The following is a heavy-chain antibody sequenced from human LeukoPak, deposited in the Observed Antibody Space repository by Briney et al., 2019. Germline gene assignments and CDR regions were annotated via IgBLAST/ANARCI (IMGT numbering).Heavy chain of an antibody. V-gene: IGHV1-46*01. D-gene: IGHD3-22*01. Sequence: GASVKVSCKASGYAIISHYMHWVRAAPGQGLEWMGTIHPDGDTTTYAQKFQGRVTMTRDTSTSRVYMDLSSLRSEDTAVYYCARVMWDYDSSGYYYYYGMDVWGQGTTVTVSS. CDR3: ARVMWDYDSSGYYYYYGMDV. CDR2: IHPDGDTT. CDR1: GYAIISHY. J-gene: IGHJ6*02.